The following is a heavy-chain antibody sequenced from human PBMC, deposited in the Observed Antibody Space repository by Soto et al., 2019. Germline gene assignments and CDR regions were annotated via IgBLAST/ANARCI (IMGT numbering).Heavy chain of an antibody. J-gene: IGHJ5*02. CDR3: ARGNKGPGHYGPGSQGWYGP. Sequence: QVQLVQSGAEVKKPGSSVKVSCKVSGGTFSSHAINWLRQAPGQGFEWMGVIIPITETPNNAEKFQGRVTIAADNSTTPVSMELSSLTFDETAVYFCARGNKGPGHYGPGSQGWYGPWGQGTLVTVSS. CDR1: GGTFSSHA. CDR2: IIPITETP. V-gene: IGHV1-69*06. D-gene: IGHD3-10*01.